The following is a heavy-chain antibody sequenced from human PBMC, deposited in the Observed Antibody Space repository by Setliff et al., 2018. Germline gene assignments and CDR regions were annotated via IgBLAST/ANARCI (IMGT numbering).Heavy chain of an antibody. J-gene: IGHJ6*02. CDR3: ARDGVFYAMDV. CDR2: ISSEGDSI. Sequence: GGSLRLSCAASGFTFSSDAMTWVRQAPGKGLEWVSIISSEGDSIYYADSVKGRFTISRDNAKNSLYLQMNSLRAEDTALYYCARDGVFYAMDVWGHGTTVTVSS. V-gene: IGHV3-23*03. D-gene: IGHD3-10*01. CDR1: GFTFSSDA.